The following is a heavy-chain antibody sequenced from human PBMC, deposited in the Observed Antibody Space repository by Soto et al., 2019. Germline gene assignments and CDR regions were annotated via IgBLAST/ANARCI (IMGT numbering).Heavy chain of an antibody. V-gene: IGHV1-18*01. D-gene: IGHD5-18*01. CDR1: GYTFTSYG. J-gene: IGHJ5*02. CDR3: ARDVDTAMVTIWFDP. CDR2: ISAYNGNT. Sequence: QVQLVQSGAEVKKPGTSVKVSCKASGYTFTSYGISWVRQAPGQGLEWMGWISAYNGNTNYAQKHQGRVTMTTDTSTSTAYMELRSLRSDDTAVYYCARDVDTAMVTIWFDPWGQGTLVTVSS.